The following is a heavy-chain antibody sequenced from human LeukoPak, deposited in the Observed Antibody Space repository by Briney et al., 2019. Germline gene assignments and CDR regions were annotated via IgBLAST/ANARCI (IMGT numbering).Heavy chain of an antibody. Sequence: PSETLSLTCAVYGGSFSGYYWSWIRQPPGKGLEWIGEINHSGSTNYNPSLKSRVTISVDTSKNQFSLKLSSVTAADTAVYYCARGAGRMPYGYWGQGTLVTVSS. D-gene: IGHD3-10*01. V-gene: IGHV4-34*01. J-gene: IGHJ4*02. CDR1: GGSFSGYY. CDR3: ARGAGRMPYGY. CDR2: INHSGST.